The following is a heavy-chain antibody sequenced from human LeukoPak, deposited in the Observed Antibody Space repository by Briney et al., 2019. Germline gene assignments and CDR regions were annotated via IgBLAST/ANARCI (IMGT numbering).Heavy chain of an antibody. CDR1: GFTFSDYY. Sequence: PGGSLRLSCAASGFTFSDYYMSWIRQAPGKGLEWVSYIGNSGSIIYYADSVKGRFTISRDNAKNSLYLQMNSLRAEDTAVYYCARDKKGGTPRRDAFDIWGQGTMVTVSS. D-gene: IGHD1-1*01. J-gene: IGHJ3*02. CDR2: IGNSGSII. V-gene: IGHV3-11*01. CDR3: ARDKKGGTPRRDAFDI.